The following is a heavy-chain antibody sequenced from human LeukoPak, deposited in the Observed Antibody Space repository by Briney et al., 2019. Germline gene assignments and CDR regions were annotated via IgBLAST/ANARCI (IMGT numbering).Heavy chain of an antibody. CDR2: ISTSSSYI. Sequence: GGSLRLSCAASAFTFSSYSMNWVRQAPGKGLEWVSFISTSSSYIHYADAVKGRFTISRDNAKNSLYLQMNSLRAEDTAVYYCARTSDTSGRLYWYFDLWGRGTLVTVSS. CDR1: AFTFSSYS. D-gene: IGHD3-22*01. CDR3: ARTSDTSGRLYWYFDL. V-gene: IGHV3-21*01. J-gene: IGHJ2*01.